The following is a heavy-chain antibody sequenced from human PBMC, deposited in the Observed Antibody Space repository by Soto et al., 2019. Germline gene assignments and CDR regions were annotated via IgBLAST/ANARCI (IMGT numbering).Heavy chain of an antibody. Sequence: TLSLTCTVSGGSISSGDYYWSWIRQPPGKGLEWIGYIYYSGSTYYNPSLKSRVTISVDTSKNQFSLKLSSVTAADTAVYYCARWGTTVTSSPRYYYGMDVWGQGTTVTVSS. J-gene: IGHJ6*02. CDR1: GGSISSGDYY. D-gene: IGHD4-4*01. CDR3: ARWGTTVTSSPRYYYGMDV. CDR2: IYYSGST. V-gene: IGHV4-30-4*01.